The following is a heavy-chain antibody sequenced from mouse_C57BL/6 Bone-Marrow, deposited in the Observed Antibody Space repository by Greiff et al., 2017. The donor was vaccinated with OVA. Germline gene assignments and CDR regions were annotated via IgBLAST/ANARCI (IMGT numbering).Heavy chain of an antibody. CDR2: IYPRSGNT. J-gene: IGHJ4*01. D-gene: IGHD1-1*01. CDR3: ASTVVAKAMDY. V-gene: IGHV1-81*01. Sequence: QVQLQQSGAELARPGASVKLSCKASGYTFTSYGISWVKQRTGQGLEWIGEIYPRSGNTYYNEKFKGKATLTADKSSSTAYMELRSLTSEDSAVYFCASTVVAKAMDYWGQGTSVTVSS. CDR1: GYTFTSYG.